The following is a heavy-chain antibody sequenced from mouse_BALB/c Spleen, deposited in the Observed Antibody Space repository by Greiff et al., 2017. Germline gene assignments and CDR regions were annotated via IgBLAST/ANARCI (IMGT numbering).Heavy chain of an antibody. CDR2: INPYNDGT. CDR1: GYTFTSYV. CDR3: ARADGNHLYAMDY. J-gene: IGHJ4*01. V-gene: IGHV1-14*01. D-gene: IGHD2-1*01. Sequence: EVQLQQSGPELVKPGASVKMSCKASGYTFTSYVMHWVKQKPGQGLEWIGYINPYNDGTKYNEKFKGKATLTSDKSSSTAYMELSSLTSEDSAVYDCARADGNHLYAMDYWGQGTSVTVSS.